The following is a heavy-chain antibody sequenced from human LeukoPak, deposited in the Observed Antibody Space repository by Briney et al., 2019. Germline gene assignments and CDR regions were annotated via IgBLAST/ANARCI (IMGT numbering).Heavy chain of an antibody. J-gene: IGHJ4*02. V-gene: IGHV5-51*01. CDR3: ARALRTGQGDYVPVL. CDR2: IYPGDSET. D-gene: IGHD4-17*01. Sequence: GASLQISCKASGYRFTNYWIGWVRQMPGKGLEWMTIIYPGDSETRYSPSFQGQVTISADKSIGTTYLQWSSLKASDTAMYYCARALRTGQGDYVPVLWGQGTLVTVSS. CDR1: GYRFTNYW.